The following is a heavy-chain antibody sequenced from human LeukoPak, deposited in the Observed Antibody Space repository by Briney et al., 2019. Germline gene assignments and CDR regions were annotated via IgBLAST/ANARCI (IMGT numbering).Heavy chain of an antibody. CDR1: GFTFSSYG. Sequence: PGGSLRLSCAASGFTFSSYGMHWVRQAPGKGLEWVAVIWYDGSNKYYADSVKGRFTISRDNSKNTLYLQMNGLRAEDTAVYYCARDRGYSFAHPLDYWGQGALVTVSS. CDR3: ARDRGYSFAHPLDY. J-gene: IGHJ4*02. D-gene: IGHD5-18*01. V-gene: IGHV3-33*01. CDR2: IWYDGSNK.